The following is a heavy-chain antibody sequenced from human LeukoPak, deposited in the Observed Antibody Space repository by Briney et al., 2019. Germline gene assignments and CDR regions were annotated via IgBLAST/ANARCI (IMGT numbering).Heavy chain of an antibody. CDR3: AKDGQYQLLLYYFDY. J-gene: IGHJ4*02. D-gene: IGHD2-2*01. V-gene: IGHV3-30*18. CDR2: ISYDGSNK. Sequence: PGGSLRLSCAASGFTFSSYGMHWVRQAPGKGLEWVAVISYDGSNKYYADSVKGRSTISRDNSKNTLYLQMNSLRAEDTAVYYCAKDGQYQLLLYYFDYWGQGTLVTVSS. CDR1: GFTFSSYG.